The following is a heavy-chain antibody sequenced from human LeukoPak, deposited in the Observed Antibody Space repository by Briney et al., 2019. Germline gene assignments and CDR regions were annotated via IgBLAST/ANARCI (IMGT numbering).Heavy chain of an antibody. D-gene: IGHD6-19*01. CDR1: GGSFSGYY. CDR2: INHSGST. Sequence: SETLSLTCAVYGGSFSGYYWSWIRQPPGKGLERIGEINHSGSTNYNPSLKSRVTISVDTSKNQFSLKLSSVTAADTAVYYCARDLGYSSYYYYGMDVWGQGTTVTVSS. J-gene: IGHJ6*02. CDR3: ARDLGYSSYYYYGMDV. V-gene: IGHV4-34*01.